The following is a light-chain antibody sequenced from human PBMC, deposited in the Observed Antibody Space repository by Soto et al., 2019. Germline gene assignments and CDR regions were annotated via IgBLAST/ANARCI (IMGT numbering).Light chain of an antibody. CDR1: QSVSSN. CDR2: GAA. Sequence: EIVMTQSPATLSVSPGERATLSCRASQSVSSNLAWYQQKPGQAPSLIXYGAATRAPGTPARFSGSGSGTEFTLTISRLEPADFAVYYCQQYGSSPALTFGGGTKVDIK. V-gene: IGKV3-15*01. J-gene: IGKJ4*01. CDR3: QQYGSSPALT.